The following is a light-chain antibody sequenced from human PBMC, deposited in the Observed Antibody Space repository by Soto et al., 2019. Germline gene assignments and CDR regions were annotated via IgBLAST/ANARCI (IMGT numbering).Light chain of an antibody. CDR2: GAS. CDR1: QGIGNA. CDR3: LQDINYPWT. J-gene: IGKJ1*01. V-gene: IGKV1-6*01. Sequence: IQIAPSPSSLAASVGDRGTMSFRASQGIGNALGWYQQKPGKPPKVLIYGASNLQSGVPPRFSGSGSGTDFTLAISSLQPEDSATYYCLQDINYPWTFGQGTKVDIK.